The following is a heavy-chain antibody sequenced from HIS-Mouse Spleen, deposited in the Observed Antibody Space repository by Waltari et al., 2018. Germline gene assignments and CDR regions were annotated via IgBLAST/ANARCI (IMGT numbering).Heavy chain of an antibody. V-gene: IGHV4-39*07. CDR1: GGSISGSSYY. Sequence: QLQLQESGPGLVKPSETLSLTCTVPGGSISGSSYYWCWIRQPPGKGLAGIGSIYYSGSTYYNPSLKSRVTISVDTSKNQFSLKLSSVTAADTAVYYCAREIPYSSSWYDWYFDLWGRGTLVTVSS. J-gene: IGHJ2*01. CDR2: IYYSGST. CDR3: AREIPYSSSWYDWYFDL. D-gene: IGHD6-13*01.